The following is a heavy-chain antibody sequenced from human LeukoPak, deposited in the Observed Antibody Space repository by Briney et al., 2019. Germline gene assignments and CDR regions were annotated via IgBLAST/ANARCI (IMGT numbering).Heavy chain of an antibody. D-gene: IGHD6-6*01. J-gene: IGHJ5*02. CDR2: INSDGSST. CDR3: ASSPYSSPCFDP. CDR1: GITFSSYW. Sequence: GGSLRLSCAASGITFSSYWMHWVRQAPGKGLVWVSRINSDGSSTSYADSVKGRFTISRDNAKNTLYLQMNSLRAEDTAVYYCASSPYSSPCFDPWGQGTLVTVSS. V-gene: IGHV3-74*01.